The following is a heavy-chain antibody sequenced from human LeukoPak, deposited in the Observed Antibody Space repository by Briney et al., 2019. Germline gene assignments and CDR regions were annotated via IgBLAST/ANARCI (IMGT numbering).Heavy chain of an antibody. Sequence: GASLRLSCAASGCTFSSYAMSWVRQAPGKGLEWVSAISGSGGSTYYADSVKGRFTISRDNSKNTLYLQMNSLRAEDTAVYYCAKDHSSGWPENWFDPWGQGTLVTVSS. CDR1: GCTFSSYA. D-gene: IGHD6-19*01. V-gene: IGHV3-23*01. CDR3: AKDHSSGWPENWFDP. CDR2: ISGSGGST. J-gene: IGHJ5*02.